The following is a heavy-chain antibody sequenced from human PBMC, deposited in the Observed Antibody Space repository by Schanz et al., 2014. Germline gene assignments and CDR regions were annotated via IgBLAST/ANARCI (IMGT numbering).Heavy chain of an antibody. CDR2: ISGSGGST. Sequence: EVQLLESGGGLVQPGGSLRLSCEASGFTLTSYALTWVRQAPGKGLEWVAGISGSGGSTDYADSVKGRFIIPRDTPKNTLYVQMNSLRAEDTALYYCAKGGFGSWGQGTLVTV. CDR1: GFTLTSYA. D-gene: IGHD3-16*01. CDR3: AKGGFGS. J-gene: IGHJ5*01. V-gene: IGHV3-23*01.